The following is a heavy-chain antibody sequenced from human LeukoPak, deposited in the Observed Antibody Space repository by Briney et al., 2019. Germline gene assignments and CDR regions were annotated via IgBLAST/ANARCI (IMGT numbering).Heavy chain of an antibody. Sequence: SQTLSVTCLISGDSVSSDSAAWIWIRQTPSRGLEWLGRTYYRSQWFIDYAVSVKTRITIKADTSRNQFSLELNSVTPEDTGVYYCARGSGYYDPCSVYFVDTWGQGTLVTVSS. CDR3: ARGSGYYDPCSVYFVDT. CDR1: GDSVSSDSAA. J-gene: IGHJ5*02. V-gene: IGHV6-1*01. D-gene: IGHD3-22*01. CDR2: TYYRSQWFI.